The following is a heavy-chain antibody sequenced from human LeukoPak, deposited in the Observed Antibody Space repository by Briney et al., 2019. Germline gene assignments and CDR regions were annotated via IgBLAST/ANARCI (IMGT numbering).Heavy chain of an antibody. CDR1: GYTFPSYF. V-gene: IGHV1-46*01. D-gene: IGHD6-6*01. CDR3: ARTAARRFDS. CDR2: INPTGGST. J-gene: IGHJ4*02. Sequence: ASVKVSCKASGYTFPSYFMHWVRQAPGQGLEWMGIINPTGGSTTYAQKFQGRVTMTRDTSTSTVYMELSSLRSDDTAVYYCARTAARRFDSWAKEPLVTVPS.